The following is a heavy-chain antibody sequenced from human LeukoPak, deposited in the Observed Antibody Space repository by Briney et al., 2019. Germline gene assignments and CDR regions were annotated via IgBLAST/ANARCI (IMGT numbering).Heavy chain of an antibody. Sequence: GSLRLSCAASGFTFSSYSMNWVRQAPGKGLEWVSSISSSSSYIYYADSVKGRFTISRDNAKNSLYLQMNSLRAEDTAVYYCARDNYDILTGYRLRDYYGMDVWGQGTTVTVSS. V-gene: IGHV3-21*01. D-gene: IGHD3-9*01. CDR3: ARDNYDILTGYRLRDYYGMDV. CDR1: GFTFSSYS. J-gene: IGHJ6*02. CDR2: ISSSSSYI.